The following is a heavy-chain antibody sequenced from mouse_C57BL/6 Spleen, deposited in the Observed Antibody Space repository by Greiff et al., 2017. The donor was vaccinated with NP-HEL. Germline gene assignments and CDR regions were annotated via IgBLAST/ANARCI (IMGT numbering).Heavy chain of an antibody. J-gene: IGHJ1*03. CDR1: GYTFTDYN. Sequence: EVQLQQSGPELVKPGASVKMSCKASGYTFTDYNMHWVKQSHGKSLEWIGYINPNNGGTSYNQKFKGKATLTVNKSSSTAYMELRSLTSEDSAVYYWASGYTIRGSYGYFDVWGTGTTVTVSS. CDR3: ASGYTIRGSYGYFDV. CDR2: INPNNGGT. V-gene: IGHV1-22*01. D-gene: IGHD2-12*01.